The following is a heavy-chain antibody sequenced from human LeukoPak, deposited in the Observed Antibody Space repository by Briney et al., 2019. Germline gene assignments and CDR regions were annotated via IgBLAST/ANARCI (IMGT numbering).Heavy chain of an antibody. CDR3: ARLIHSYYYDSSGYYPYYYMDV. CDR1: GGSISSSDYY. CDR2: ISYSGTS. Sequence: SETLSLTCTVSGGSISSSDYYWGLLRQPPGKGLEWIGRISYSGTSYYNPSLKRRIAISVDTSNNQFSLKMTSVTAADTAVYCCARLIHSYYYDSSGYYPYYYMDVWGKGTTVTVSS. V-gene: IGHV4-39*01. J-gene: IGHJ6*03. D-gene: IGHD3-22*01.